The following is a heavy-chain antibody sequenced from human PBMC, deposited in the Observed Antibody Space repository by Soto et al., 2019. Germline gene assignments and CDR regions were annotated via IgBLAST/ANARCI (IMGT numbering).Heavy chain of an antibody. CDR2: INAGNGNT. Sequence: QVQLVQSGAEVKKPGASVKVSCKASGYTFTSYAMHWVRQAPGQRLEWMGWINAGNGNTKYSQKFQGRVTITRDTSASTAYMELSSLRAEDTAVYYCARVGFPSYDYVWGSYRFAWFDPWGQGTLVTVSS. V-gene: IGHV1-3*01. CDR3: ARVGFPSYDYVWGSYRFAWFDP. J-gene: IGHJ5*02. D-gene: IGHD3-16*02. CDR1: GYTFTSYA.